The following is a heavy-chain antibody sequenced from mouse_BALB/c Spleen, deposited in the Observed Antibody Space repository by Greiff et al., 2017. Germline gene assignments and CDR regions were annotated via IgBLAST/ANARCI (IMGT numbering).Heavy chain of an antibody. J-gene: IGHJ2*01. CDR1: GFSLTSYG. V-gene: IGHV2-5-1*01. CDR3: AKGGRRALYFDY. Sequence: QVQLQQSGPSLVQPSQSLSITCTVSGFSLTSYGVHWVRQSPGQGLEWLGVIWRGGSTDYNAAFMSRLSITKDNSTSQVFFKMNSLQADDTAIYYCAKGGRRALYFDYWGQGTTLTVSS. CDR2: IWRGGST.